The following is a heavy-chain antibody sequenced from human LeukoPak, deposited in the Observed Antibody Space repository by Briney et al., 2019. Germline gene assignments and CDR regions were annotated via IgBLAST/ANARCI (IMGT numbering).Heavy chain of an antibody. Sequence: SETLSLTCAVYGGSFSGYYWSWIRQPPGRGLEWIGEINHSGSTNYNPSLKSRVTISVDTSKNQFSLKLSSVTAADTAVYYCARGGLVVVAARSVRFDYWGQGTLVTVSS. J-gene: IGHJ4*02. D-gene: IGHD2-15*01. CDR2: INHSGST. CDR1: GGSFSGYY. V-gene: IGHV4-34*01. CDR3: ARGGLVVVAARSVRFDY.